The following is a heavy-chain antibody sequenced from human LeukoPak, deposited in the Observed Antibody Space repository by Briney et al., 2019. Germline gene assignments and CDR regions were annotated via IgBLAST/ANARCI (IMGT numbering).Heavy chain of an antibody. CDR2: INHSGST. CDR3: ARGAYRWQLLRPWFDP. D-gene: IGHD5-24*01. CDR1: GGSFSGYY. J-gene: IGHJ5*02. Sequence: SETLSLTCAVYGGSFSGYYWSWIRQPPGKGLEWIGEINHSGSTNYNPSLKSRVTISVDTSKNQFSLKLSPVTAADTAVYYCARGAYRWQLLRPWFDPWGQGTLVTVSS. V-gene: IGHV4-34*01.